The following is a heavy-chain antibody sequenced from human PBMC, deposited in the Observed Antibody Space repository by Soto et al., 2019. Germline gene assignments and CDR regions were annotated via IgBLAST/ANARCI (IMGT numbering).Heavy chain of an antibody. CDR3: AREGDGSRWFYYFDY. D-gene: IGHD6-13*01. CDR2: MSSGGSTI. V-gene: IGHV3-48*01. J-gene: IGHJ4*02. CDR1: GFTFSRDS. Sequence: EMQLVESGGGLVQPGGSLRLACAASGFTFSRDSMYWVSQAPGKGLEWVSYMSSGGSTIYYADSVKGRFTIARDNAKNSLYLQMNSLRAEDTAVEYCAREGDGSRWFYYFDYWGQGTQVTVSS.